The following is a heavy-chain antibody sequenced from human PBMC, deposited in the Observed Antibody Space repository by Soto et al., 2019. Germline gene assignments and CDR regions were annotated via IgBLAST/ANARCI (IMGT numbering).Heavy chain of an antibody. V-gene: IGHV3-9*01. CDR2: IRWNVETP. CDR1: GFNFDDFA. J-gene: IGHJ6*03. D-gene: IGHD3-16*02. CDR3: ARVKSRLAYRDYSMDV. Sequence: EVVLVESGGGLVQPGGSLRLSCVASGFNFDDFAMHWVRQAPGKGLQLVSGIRWNVETPAYGDSVKGRFFISRDNARNSLYLQMYSLKPEDTAVYFCARVKSRLAYRDYSMDVGCKGTSVTVS.